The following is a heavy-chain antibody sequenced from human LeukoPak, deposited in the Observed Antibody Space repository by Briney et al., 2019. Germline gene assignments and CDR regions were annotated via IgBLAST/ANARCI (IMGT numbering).Heavy chain of an antibody. J-gene: IGHJ6*03. D-gene: IGHD3-3*01. CDR2: IIPIFGTA. Sequence: GSSVKVSCKASGGTFSSYAISWVRQAPGQGLEWMGGIIPIFGTANYAQKFQGRVTITTDESTSTAYMELSSLRSEDTAVYYCARCTVFDRGHHYYYYMDVWGKGTTVTVSS. CDR3: ARCTVFDRGHHYYYYMDV. CDR1: GGTFSSYA. V-gene: IGHV1-69*05.